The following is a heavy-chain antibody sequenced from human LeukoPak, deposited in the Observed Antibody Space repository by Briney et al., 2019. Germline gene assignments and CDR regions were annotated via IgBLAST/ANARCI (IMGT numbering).Heavy chain of an antibody. V-gene: IGHV1-2*02. J-gene: IGHJ3*01. CDR1: GYTFTDYY. D-gene: IGHD3-22*01. CDR2: INPNSGGT. CDR3: ARGSLYYYDSRGAFDL. Sequence: GASVKVSCKASGYTFTDYYMHWVRQATGQGLEHMGWINPNSGGTNYAQKFQGRVTMTRDTSISTAYMELSRLRSDDTAVYYCARGSLYYYDSRGAFDLWGQGTMVTVSS.